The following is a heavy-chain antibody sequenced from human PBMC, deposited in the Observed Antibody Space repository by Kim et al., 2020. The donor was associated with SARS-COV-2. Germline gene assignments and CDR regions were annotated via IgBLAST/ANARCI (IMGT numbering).Heavy chain of an antibody. D-gene: IGHD1-1*01. CDR3: ASDTKLWSGNAFDI. V-gene: IGHV4-59*01. Sequence: TPSLKSRVTISVDTSKNQFSLKLSSVTAADTAVYYCASDTKLWSGNAFDIWGQGTMVTVSS. J-gene: IGHJ3*02.